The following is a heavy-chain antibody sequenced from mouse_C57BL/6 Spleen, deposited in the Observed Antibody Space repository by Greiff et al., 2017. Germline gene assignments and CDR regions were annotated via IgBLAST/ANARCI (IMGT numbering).Heavy chain of an antibody. CDR1: GYTFTDYN. CDR2: INPNNGGT. D-gene: IGHD2-2*01. J-gene: IGHJ2*01. V-gene: IGHV1-22*01. CDR3: ANYGYDGKGFGY. Sequence: VQLQQSGPELVKPGASVKMSCKASGYTFTDYNMHWVKQSHGKSLEWIGYINPNNGGTSYNQKFKGKATLTVNKSSSTAYMELRSLTSEDSAVYYCANYGYDGKGFGYWGQGTTLTVAS.